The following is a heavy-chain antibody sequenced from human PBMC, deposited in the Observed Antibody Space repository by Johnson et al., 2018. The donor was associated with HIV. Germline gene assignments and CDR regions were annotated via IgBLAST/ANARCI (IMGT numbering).Heavy chain of an antibody. Sequence: QVQLVESGGGVVQPGRSLRLSCAASGFTFSSYAMHWVRQAPGKGLEWVAVMSYDGSSKYYADSVKGRFTISRDNSRNTLYLQMNSLRAEDTAVYYCARGRFPEYIDIASGAFDIWGQGTMVTVSS. CDR3: ARGRFPEYIDIASGAFDI. CDR1: GFTFSSYA. J-gene: IGHJ3*02. CDR2: MSYDGSSK. V-gene: IGHV3-30*04. D-gene: IGHD5-12*01.